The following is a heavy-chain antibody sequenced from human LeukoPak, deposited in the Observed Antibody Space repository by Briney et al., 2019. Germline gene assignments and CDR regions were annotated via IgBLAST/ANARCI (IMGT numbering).Heavy chain of an antibody. CDR2: MNPNSGNT. D-gene: IGHD3-22*01. CDR1: GYTFTNYY. Sequence: ASVKVSCKASGYTFTNYYIHWVRQATGQGLEWMGWMNPNSGNTGYAQKFQGRVTMTRNTSISTAYMELRSLRSEDTAVYYCARGPGVITNWGQGTLVTVSS. V-gene: IGHV1-8*02. CDR3: ARGPGVITN. J-gene: IGHJ4*02.